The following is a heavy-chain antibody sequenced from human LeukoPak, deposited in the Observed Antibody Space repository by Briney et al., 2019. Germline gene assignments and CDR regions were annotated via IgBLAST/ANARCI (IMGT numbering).Heavy chain of an antibody. V-gene: IGHV3-23*01. CDR3: AKGGLLNAFDI. CDR1: GFTFTSFA. D-gene: IGHD3-10*01. J-gene: IGHJ3*02. Sequence: PGGSLRLSCAASGFTFTSFAMNWVRQAPGKGLEWVSGICGRGDNTHYADSVKGRFTISRDNSKNTLYLQMNSLRAEDTAVYYCAKGGLLNAFDIWGQGTMVTVSS. CDR2: ICGRGDNT.